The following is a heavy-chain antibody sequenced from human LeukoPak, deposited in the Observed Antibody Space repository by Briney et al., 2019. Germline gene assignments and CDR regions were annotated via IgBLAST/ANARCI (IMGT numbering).Heavy chain of an antibody. CDR1: GDSITRSNYY. D-gene: IGHD2-21*02. V-gene: IGHV4-39*07. J-gene: IGHJ5*02. Sequence: SETLSLTCSVSGDSITRSNYYWGWIRQSPGKGLEWIANVFYLGTTTYTPSLRSRATISADTSKNQLSLRLTSVTAADTAVYFCARSNHCGGDCSRGWFDPWGQGILVTVSS. CDR3: ARSNHCGGDCSRGWFDP. CDR2: VFYLGTT.